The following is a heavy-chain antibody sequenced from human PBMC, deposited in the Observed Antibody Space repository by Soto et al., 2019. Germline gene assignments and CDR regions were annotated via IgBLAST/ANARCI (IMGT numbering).Heavy chain of an antibody. J-gene: IGHJ6*02. D-gene: IGHD3-22*01. V-gene: IGHV1-69*13. Sequence: GASVKVSCTASGGTFSSYAISWVRQAPGQGLEWMGGIIPIFGTANYAQKFQGRVTITADESTSTAYMELSSLRSEDTAVYYCASVWGWLLDSYYYYGMDVWGQGTTVTVSS. CDR1: GGTFSSYA. CDR3: ASVWGWLLDSYYYYGMDV. CDR2: IIPIFGTA.